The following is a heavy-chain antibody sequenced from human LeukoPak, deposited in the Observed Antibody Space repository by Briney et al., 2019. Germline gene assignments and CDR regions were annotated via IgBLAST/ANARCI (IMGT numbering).Heavy chain of an antibody. J-gene: IGHJ6*04. V-gene: IGHV3-23*01. D-gene: IGHD3-10*02. CDR1: GFTFSSYA. CDR3: AELGITMIGGV. CDR2: IYGSGSST. Sequence: PGGSLRLSCAASGFTFSSYAMSWVRQAPGKGLEWVSAIYGSGSSTYYADSVKGRFTISRDNAKNSLYLQMNSLRAEDTAVYYCAELGITMIGGVWGKGTTVTISS.